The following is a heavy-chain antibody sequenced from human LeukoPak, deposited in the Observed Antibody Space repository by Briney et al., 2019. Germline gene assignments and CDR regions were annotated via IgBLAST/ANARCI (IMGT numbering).Heavy chain of an antibody. J-gene: IGHJ3*02. CDR3: ARDFSAAGTDAFDI. V-gene: IGHV1-2*02. CDR1: GYTFTGYY. Sequence: ASVTVSCKASGYTFTGYYMHWVRQAPGQGLEWMGWINPNSGGTNYAQKFQGRVTMTRDTSISTAYMELSRLRSDDTAVYYCARDFSAAGTDAFDIWGQGTMVTVSS. D-gene: IGHD6-13*01. CDR2: INPNSGGT.